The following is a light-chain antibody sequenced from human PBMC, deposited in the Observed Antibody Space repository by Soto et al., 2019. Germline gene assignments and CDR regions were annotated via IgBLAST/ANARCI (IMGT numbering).Light chain of an antibody. J-gene: IGKJ1*01. CDR2: GAS. V-gene: IGKV3-20*01. Sequence: IVLTQSAGTLSLSPGEGATLSCRASQSFXSSYLAWYQQKPGQAPRLRXDGASSSATGSPDRFSGSGSGTDFTLTISRLDPEDCAAYYWQQYGRSPRTFGQGTKVDIK. CDR1: QSFXSSY. CDR3: QQYGRSPRT.